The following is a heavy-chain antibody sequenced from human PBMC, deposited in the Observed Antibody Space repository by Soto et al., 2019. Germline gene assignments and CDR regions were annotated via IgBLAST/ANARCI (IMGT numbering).Heavy chain of an antibody. D-gene: IGHD1-1*01. V-gene: IGHV1-69*13. CDR2: IIPIFGTA. CDR3: ERNILAGTTLGY. Sequence: SVKVSCKASGGTFSSYAISWVRQAPGQGLEWMGGIIPIFGTANYAQKFQGRVTITADESTSTAYMELSSLRSEDTAVYYCERNILAGTTLGYWGQGTLVTVSS. J-gene: IGHJ4*02. CDR1: GGTFSSYA.